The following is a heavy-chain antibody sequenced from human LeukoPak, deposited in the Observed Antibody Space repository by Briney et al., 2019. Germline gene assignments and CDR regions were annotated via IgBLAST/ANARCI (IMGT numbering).Heavy chain of an antibody. CDR2: ISGSGGTT. Sequence: GGSLRLSCAASGFTVSSNYMSWVRQAPGKGLEWVSAISGSGGTTYYADSVKGRFTISRDNSKNTLHLQMNTLRAEDTAVYYCARSSPIDYWGQGTLVTVSS. CDR1: GFTVSSNY. D-gene: IGHD2-2*01. V-gene: IGHV3-23*01. CDR3: ARSSPIDY. J-gene: IGHJ4*02.